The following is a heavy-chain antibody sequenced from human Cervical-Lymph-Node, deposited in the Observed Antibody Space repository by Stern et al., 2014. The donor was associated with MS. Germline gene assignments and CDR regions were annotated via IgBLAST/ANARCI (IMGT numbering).Heavy chain of an antibody. CDR1: GFTFSYHG. D-gene: IGHD3/OR15-3a*01. V-gene: IGHV3-30*18. J-gene: IGHJ3*01. CDR2: ISFDGSNK. Sequence: VQLVESGGGVVHPGRSLRLACVGSGFTFSYHGMHWVRQAPGKGLQWVAVISFDGSNKFYAASVKGRFILSRDNSKNTLYLQMNSLRSEDTAVYYCAKNVDYAFDLWGQGTMVTVSP. CDR3: AKNVDYAFDL.